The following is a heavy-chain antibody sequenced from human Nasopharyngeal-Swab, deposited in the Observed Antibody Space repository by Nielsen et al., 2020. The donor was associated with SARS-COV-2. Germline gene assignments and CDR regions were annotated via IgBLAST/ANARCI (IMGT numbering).Heavy chain of an antibody. CDR2: INPNSGGT. V-gene: IGHV1-2*02. Sequence: ASVKVSCKASGYTFTGYYMHWVRQAPGQGLEWMGWINPNSGGTNYAQKLQGRVTMTTDTSTSTAYMELRSLRSDDTAVYYCARVEEGGSYCHYWGQGTLVTVSS. D-gene: IGHD1-26*01. J-gene: IGHJ4*02. CDR3: ARVEEGGSYCHY. CDR1: GYTFTGYY.